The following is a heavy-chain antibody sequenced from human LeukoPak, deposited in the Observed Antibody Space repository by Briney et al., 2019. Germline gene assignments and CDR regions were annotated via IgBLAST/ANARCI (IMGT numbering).Heavy chain of an antibody. V-gene: IGHV1-18*01. CDR2: ISTDNGDT. CDR3: AREGLGELTLDY. CDR1: GYTFTTYG. Sequence: ASVKVSCKSSGYTFTTYGITWVRQAPGQGLEWMGWISTDNGDTNYAQKLQGRVTMTTDTPTSTAYMELRSLRSDDTAVYYCAREGLGELTLDYWGQGTLVTVS. J-gene: IGHJ4*02. D-gene: IGHD3-16*01.